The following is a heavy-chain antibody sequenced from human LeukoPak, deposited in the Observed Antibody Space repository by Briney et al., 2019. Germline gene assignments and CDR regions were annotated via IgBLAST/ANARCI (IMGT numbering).Heavy chain of an antibody. CDR1: GYTFTSYG. V-gene: IGHV1-18*01. J-gene: IGHJ3*02. CDR3: ARDLGTYDSSGYLPPSPYDAFDI. CDR2: ISAYNGNT. Sequence: GASVKVSCKASGYTFTSYGISWVRQAPGQGLEWMGWISAYNGNTNYAQKLQGRVTMTTDTSTSTAYMELSSLRSEDTAVYYCARDLGTYDSSGYLPPSPYDAFDIWGQGTMVTVSS. D-gene: IGHD3-22*01.